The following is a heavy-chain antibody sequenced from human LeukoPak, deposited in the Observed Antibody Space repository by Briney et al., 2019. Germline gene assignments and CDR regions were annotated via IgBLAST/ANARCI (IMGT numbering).Heavy chain of an antibody. CDR1: GGSFSGYY. J-gene: IGHJ6*02. D-gene: IGHD3-10*01. CDR3: ARHAYGSGSYYSRYYYYYGMDV. Sequence: SETLSLTCAVYGGSFSGYYWSWIRQPPGKGLEWIGEINHSGSTNYNPSLKSRDTISVDTSKNQFSLKLSSVTAADTAVYYCARHAYGSGSYYSRYYYYYGMDVWGQGTTVTVSS. CDR2: INHSGST. V-gene: IGHV4-34*01.